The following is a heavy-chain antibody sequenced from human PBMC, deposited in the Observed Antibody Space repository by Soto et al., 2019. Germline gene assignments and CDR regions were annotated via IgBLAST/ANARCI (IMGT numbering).Heavy chain of an antibody. CDR2: VTADGVT. CDR3: APHVSCSGGSCQYDAFAI. CDR1: GFTVSSHA. J-gene: IGHJ3*02. V-gene: IGHV3-23*01. Sequence: EVQVLESGGGLVQPGGSLRLSCEGSGFTVSSHAMTWIRQAPGKGPEWVSTVTADGVTYYADSVKGRFAMSRDTSENTLYLQMNSLGAEDTAAYYCAPHVSCSGGSCQYDAFAIRGQGTMVTVSS. D-gene: IGHD2-15*01.